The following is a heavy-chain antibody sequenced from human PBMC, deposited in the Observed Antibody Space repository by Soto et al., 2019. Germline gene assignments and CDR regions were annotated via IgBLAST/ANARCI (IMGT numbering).Heavy chain of an antibody. J-gene: IGHJ4*02. V-gene: IGHV3-48*03. CDR1: GFTFSRYE. CDR3: ARELAAAGSSAY. D-gene: IGHD6-13*01. Sequence: EVQLVESGGDLVQPGGSLRLSCAASGFTFSRYEMNWVRQAPGKGLEWISYISTSGSTIYYADSVKGRFTISRDNAKDSLYLQMNSLRAEDTAVYYCARELAAAGSSAYWGQGTLVTVSS. CDR2: ISTSGSTI.